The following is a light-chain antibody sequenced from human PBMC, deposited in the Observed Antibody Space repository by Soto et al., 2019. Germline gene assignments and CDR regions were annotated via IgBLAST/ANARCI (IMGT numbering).Light chain of an antibody. CDR1: SSNIGGGYD. CDR3: QSYDSSLSAWV. Sequence: QSVLTQPPSVSGAPGQRVTISCTGSSSNIGGGYDVHWYQQLPGTAPKLLVYGNINRPSRVPDRFSGSKSDTSASLAITGLQAEDEADYYCQSYDSSLSAWVFGGGTKLTVL. V-gene: IGLV1-40*01. J-gene: IGLJ3*02. CDR2: GNI.